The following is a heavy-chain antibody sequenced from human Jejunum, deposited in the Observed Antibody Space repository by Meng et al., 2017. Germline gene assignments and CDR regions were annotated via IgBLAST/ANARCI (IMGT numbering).Heavy chain of an antibody. J-gene: IGHJ4*02. V-gene: IGHV1-46*02. Sequence: ASVKVPCKASGYTVNNYHMHWVRQAPGQGLEWMGQIKPSGGRTTYAQKFQGTVTMTSDTSTSTVYMELSSLRSEDTAVYYCARDSGSYSPEDWGQGTLVTVSS. CDR1: GYTVNNYH. D-gene: IGHD1-26*01. CDR3: ARDSGSYSPED. CDR2: IKPSGGRT.